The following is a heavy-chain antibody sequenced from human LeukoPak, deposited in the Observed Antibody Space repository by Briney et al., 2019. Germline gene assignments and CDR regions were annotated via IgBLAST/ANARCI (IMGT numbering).Heavy chain of an antibody. CDR1: GFTFSVAA. D-gene: IGHD5-24*01. CDR3: AKDIQLST. V-gene: IGHV3-23*01. J-gene: IGHJ3*01. Sequence: GGSLRLSCAASGFTFSVAAMTWVHQAPGKELEWVSLIGASGESTYYADSVKGRFTISRDNSKNTLSLQMNSLRVEDTAMYFCAKDIQLSTWGLGTMVTVSS. CDR2: IGASGEST.